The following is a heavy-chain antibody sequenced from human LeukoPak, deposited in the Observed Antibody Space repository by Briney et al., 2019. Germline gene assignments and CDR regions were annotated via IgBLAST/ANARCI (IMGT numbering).Heavy chain of an antibody. CDR3: AKDDRYYYDSSGYNWFDP. D-gene: IGHD3-22*01. Sequence: GGSLRLSCAASGFTFSSYAMSWVRQAPGKGLEWVSAISGSGGSTYYADSVKGRFTISRDNSKNTLYPQMNSLRAEDTAVYYCAKDDRYYYDSSGYNWFDPWGQGTLVTVSS. CDR1: GFTFSSYA. V-gene: IGHV3-23*01. J-gene: IGHJ5*02. CDR2: ISGSGGST.